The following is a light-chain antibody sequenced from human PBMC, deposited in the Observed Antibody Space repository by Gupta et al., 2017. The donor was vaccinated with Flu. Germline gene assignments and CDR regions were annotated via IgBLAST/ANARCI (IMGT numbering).Light chain of an antibody. CDR3: QQYNSPSYA. Sequence: IKLTQPTPTLSGLFGDRVAITCRSSQNINNRLAWYQQKPGEATQLLIYQASILETGVPSRFSGSGSGTEFTLIINSLQHDDHATYFCQQYNSPSYAFGQGT. V-gene: IGKV1-5*03. CDR2: QAS. CDR1: QNINNR. J-gene: IGKJ2*01.